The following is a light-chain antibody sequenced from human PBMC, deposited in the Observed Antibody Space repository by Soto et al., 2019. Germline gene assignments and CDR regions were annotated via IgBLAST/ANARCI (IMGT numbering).Light chain of an antibody. CDR3: QQYNSYSGT. CDR2: DAS. J-gene: IGKJ1*01. V-gene: IGKV1-5*01. CDR1: QSISSW. Sequence: DIQMTQSPSTLSASAGDRVTITCRASQSISSWLAWYQQKPGKAPKLLIYDASSLESGVPSRFSGSGSGTEFTLTISSLQPDDFATYYCQQYNSYSGTLGQGTKVDIK.